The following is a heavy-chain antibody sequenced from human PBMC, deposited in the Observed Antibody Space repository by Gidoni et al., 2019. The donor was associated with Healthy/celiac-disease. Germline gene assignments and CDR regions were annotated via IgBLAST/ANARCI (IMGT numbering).Heavy chain of an antibody. J-gene: IGHJ5*02. CDR2: ISWNSGSI. CDR3: AKDKGGYDFWMSGWFDP. Sequence: EVQLVESGGGLVQPGRSLSLSCAASGFTFDDYAMHWVRQAPGKGLEWVSGISWNSGSIGYADSVKGRFTISRDNAKNSLYLQMNSLRAEDTALYYCAKDKGGYDFWMSGWFDPWGQGTLVTVSS. CDR1: GFTFDDYA. V-gene: IGHV3-9*01. D-gene: IGHD3-3*01.